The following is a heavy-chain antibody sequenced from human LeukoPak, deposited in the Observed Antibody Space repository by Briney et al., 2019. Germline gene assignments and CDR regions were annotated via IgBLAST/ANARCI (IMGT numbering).Heavy chain of an antibody. D-gene: IGHD6-13*01. CDR1: GFTVNNNY. CDR3: ASAIGSIWYEFDY. CDR2: IYSGGYT. J-gene: IGHJ4*02. Sequence: GFLRLSCAASGFTVNNNYMSWVRQAPGRGLEWVSVIYSGGYTYYAGSVKGRFTISRDNSKNTLYLQMNSLRAEDTAVYYCASAIGSIWYEFDYWGQGTLVTVSS. V-gene: IGHV3-53*01.